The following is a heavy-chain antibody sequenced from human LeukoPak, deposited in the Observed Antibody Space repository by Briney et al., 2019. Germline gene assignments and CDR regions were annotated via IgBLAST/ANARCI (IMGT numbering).Heavy chain of an antibody. CDR2: IIPIFGTA. CDR1: VDTYSIYA. Sequence: SVKLSCEASVDTYSIYATRGVRHAPGQGLEWMGGIIPIFGTANYAQKFQGRVTITADKSTSTAYMELSSLRSEDTAVYYCARAALLWFGEGWFDPWGQGTLVTVSS. V-gene: IGHV1-69*06. D-gene: IGHD3-10*01. CDR3: ARAALLWFGEGWFDP. J-gene: IGHJ5*02.